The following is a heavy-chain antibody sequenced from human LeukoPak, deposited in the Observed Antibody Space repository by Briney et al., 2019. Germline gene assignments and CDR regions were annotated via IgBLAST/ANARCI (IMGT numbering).Heavy chain of an antibody. D-gene: IGHD2-8*02. CDR3: ARDTGKTDPYYLDY. CDR2: ISASGGST. V-gene: IGHV3-23*01. J-gene: IGHJ4*02. Sequence: LPGGSLRLSCTASGFTFSDYAMSWVRQVPGKGLEWVSGISASGGSTYYADSVKGRFTISRDNSKNTLYLQMNSLRAEDTAVYYCARDTGKTDPYYLDYWGQGTLVTVSS. CDR1: GFTFSDYA.